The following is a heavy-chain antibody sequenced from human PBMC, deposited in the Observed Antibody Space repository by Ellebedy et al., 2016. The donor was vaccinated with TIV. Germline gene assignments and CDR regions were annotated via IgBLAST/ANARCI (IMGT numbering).Heavy chain of an antibody. CDR1: GFTFSSYS. CDR3: ARHSTDYYDTNWFNP. D-gene: IGHD3-22*01. J-gene: IGHJ5*02. Sequence: GESLKISCAASGFTFSSYSMNWVRQAPGKGLEWVSSISSSSSYIYYADSVKGRFTISRDNAKNSLYLQMNSLRAEDTAVYYCARHSTDYYDTNWFNPWGQGTLVTVSS. V-gene: IGHV3-21*01. CDR2: ISSSSSYI.